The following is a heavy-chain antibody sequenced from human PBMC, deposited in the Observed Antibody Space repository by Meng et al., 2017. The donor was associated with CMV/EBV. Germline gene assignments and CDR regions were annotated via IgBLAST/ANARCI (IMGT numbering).Heavy chain of an antibody. CDR1: GFTFSSYG. V-gene: IGHV3-30*02. Sequence: GGSLRLSCAASGFTFSSYGMHWVRQAPGKGLEWVAFIRYDGSNKYYADSVKGRFTISRDNSKNTLYLQMNSLRAEDTAVYYCAKPIVVVPAAIESGFDYWGQGTLVTVSS. CDR2: IRYDGSNK. CDR3: AKPIVVVPAAIESGFDY. J-gene: IGHJ4*02. D-gene: IGHD2-2*01.